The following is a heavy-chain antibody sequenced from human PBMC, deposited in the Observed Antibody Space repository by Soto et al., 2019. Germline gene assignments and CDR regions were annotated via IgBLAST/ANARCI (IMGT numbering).Heavy chain of an antibody. CDR1: GGSISSSSYY. CDR3: ARHHRYTIPLDY. CDR2: IYYSGST. V-gene: IGHV4-39*01. D-gene: IGHD3-3*01. J-gene: IGHJ4*02. Sequence: SETLSLTCTVSGGSISSSSYYWGWIRQPPGKGLEWIGSIYYSGSTYYNPSLKSRVTISVDTSKNQFSLKLSSVTAADTAVYYCARHHRYTIPLDYWGQGTLVTVSS.